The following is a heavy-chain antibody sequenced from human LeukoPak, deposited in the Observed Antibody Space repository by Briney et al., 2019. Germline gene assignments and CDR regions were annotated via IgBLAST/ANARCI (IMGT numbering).Heavy chain of an antibody. CDR2: ISSSSSYI. Sequence: PGGSLRLSCAASGFTFSSYSMNWVRQAPGKGLEGVSSISSSSSYIYYADSVKGRFTISRDNAKNSLYLQMNSLRAEDTAVYYCARDQKPYDYVDAFDIWGQGTMVTVSS. CDR1: GFTFSSYS. V-gene: IGHV3-21*01. CDR3: ARDQKPYDYVDAFDI. D-gene: IGHD3-16*01. J-gene: IGHJ3*02.